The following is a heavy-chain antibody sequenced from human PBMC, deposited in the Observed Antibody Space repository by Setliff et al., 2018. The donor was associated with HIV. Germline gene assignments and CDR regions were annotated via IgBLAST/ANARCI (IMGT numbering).Heavy chain of an antibody. CDR1: GFTFNNYG. V-gene: IGHV3-33*01. J-gene: IGHJ5*02. CDR2: IWYDGSDG. D-gene: IGHD6-13*01. CDR3: ARDPLSSSWYNWVDP. Sequence: PGGSLRLSCVGSGFTFNNYGMHWVRQAPGKGLEWVAVIWYDGSDGFYADSVQGRFTLSVYNARNTVSLQMTSLRAEDTAVYYCARDPLSSSWYNWVDPWGQGTRGTVSA.